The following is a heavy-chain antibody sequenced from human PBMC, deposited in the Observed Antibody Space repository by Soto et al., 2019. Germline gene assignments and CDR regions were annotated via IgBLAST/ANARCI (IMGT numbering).Heavy chain of an antibody. CDR2: IIPILGIA. Sequence: ASVKVSCKASGGTFSSYTISWVRQAPGQGLEWMGRIIPILGIANYAQKFQGRVTITADKSTSTAYMELSSLRSEDTAVYYCARGAPHIVVVPAAMSPGTWFDPWGQGTLVTVSS. J-gene: IGHJ5*02. V-gene: IGHV1-69*02. D-gene: IGHD2-2*01. CDR3: ARGAPHIVVVPAAMSPGTWFDP. CDR1: GGTFSSYT.